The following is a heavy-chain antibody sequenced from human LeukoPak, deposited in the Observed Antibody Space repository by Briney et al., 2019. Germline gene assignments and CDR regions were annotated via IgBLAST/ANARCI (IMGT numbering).Heavy chain of an antibody. CDR2: MNPNSGNT. J-gene: IGHJ6*02. V-gene: IGHV1-8*01. CDR1: GYTFTSYD. CDR3: ARGYVLLWFGDLPYYYYGMDV. D-gene: IGHD3-10*01. Sequence: ASVKVSCKASGYTFTSYDINWVRQATGQGLEWMGWMNPNSGNTGYAQKFQGRVTMTRNTSISTAYMELSSLRSEDTAVYYCARGYVLLWFGDLPYYYYGMDVWGQGTTVTVSS.